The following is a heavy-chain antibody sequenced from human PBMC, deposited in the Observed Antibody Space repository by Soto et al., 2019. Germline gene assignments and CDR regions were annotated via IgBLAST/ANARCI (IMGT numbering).Heavy chain of an antibody. CDR1: GDSISSSGYY. V-gene: IGHV4-39*02. D-gene: IGHD5-12*01. Sequence: QLHIQESGPGPVKPSETLSLTCTVSGDSISSSGYYWAWIRQPPGKGLEWIGNIDYSGSTYYNPSLKSRVAFSEDTSKNQYSLKVTSVTAEDAAVYDCARDVSVSGFEYYFDQWGQGTLVTVSS. CDR2: IDYSGST. J-gene: IGHJ4*02. CDR3: ARDVSVSGFEYYFDQ.